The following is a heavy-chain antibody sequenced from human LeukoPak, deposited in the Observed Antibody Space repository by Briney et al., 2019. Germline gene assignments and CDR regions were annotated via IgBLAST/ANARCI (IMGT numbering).Heavy chain of an antibody. V-gene: IGHV3-30*18. J-gene: IGHJ6*02. Sequence: GRSLRLSCVASGFTSSSYGMHWVRQAPGKGLEWVAVISYDGSNKYYADSVKGRFTISRDNSKNTLYLQMNSLRAEDTAVYYCAKDMGNYYYYGMDVWGQGTTVTVSS. CDR2: ISYDGSNK. CDR1: GFTSSSYG. D-gene: IGHD3-10*01. CDR3: AKDMGNYYYYGMDV.